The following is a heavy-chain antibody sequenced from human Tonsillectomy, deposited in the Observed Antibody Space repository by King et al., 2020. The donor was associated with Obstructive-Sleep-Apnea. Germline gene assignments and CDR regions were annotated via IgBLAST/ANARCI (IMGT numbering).Heavy chain of an antibody. CDR2: IYHSGST. CDR1: GYSISSGYY. D-gene: IGHD1-26*01. CDR3: ARDVVGATSRDY. Sequence: VPLQESGPGLVKPSETLSLTCTVSGYSISSGYYWGWIRQPPGKGLEWIGSIYHSGSTYYNPSLKSRVTISVDTSKNQFSLKLSSVTAADTAVYYCARDVVGATSRDYWGQGTLVTVSS. V-gene: IGHV4-38-2*02. J-gene: IGHJ4*02.